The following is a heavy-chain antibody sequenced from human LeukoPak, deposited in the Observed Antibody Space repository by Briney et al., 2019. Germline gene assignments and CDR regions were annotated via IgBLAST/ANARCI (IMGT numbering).Heavy chain of an antibody. CDR3: ARGHSYYDYVWGSYPFDY. CDR2: INHSGST. D-gene: IGHD3-16*02. Sequence: SETLSLTCAVYGGSFSGYYWSWIRQPPGKGLEWIGEINHSGSTNYNPSLKSRVTISVDTSKNQFSLKLSSVTAADTAVYYCARGHSYYDYVWGSYPFDYWGQGTLVTVPS. J-gene: IGHJ4*02. CDR1: GGSFSGYY. V-gene: IGHV4-34*01.